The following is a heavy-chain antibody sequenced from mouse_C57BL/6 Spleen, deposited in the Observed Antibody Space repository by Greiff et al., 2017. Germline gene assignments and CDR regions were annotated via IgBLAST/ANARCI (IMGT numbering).Heavy chain of an antibody. CDR3: ARGDYDYEDYAMDY. CDR1: GFSLTSYG. CDR2: IWSGGST. V-gene: IGHV2-2*01. Sequence: VKLMESGPGLVQPSQSLSITCTVSGFSLTSYGVHWVRQSPGKGLEWLGVIWSGGSTDYNAAFISRLSISKDNSKSQVFFKMNSLQADDTAIYYCARGDYDYEDYAMDYWGQGTSVTVSS. J-gene: IGHJ4*01. D-gene: IGHD2-4*01.